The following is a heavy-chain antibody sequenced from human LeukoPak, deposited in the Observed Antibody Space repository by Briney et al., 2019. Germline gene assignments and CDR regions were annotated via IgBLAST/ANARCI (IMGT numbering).Heavy chain of an antibody. Sequence: GGSLRLSCAASGFTFSSYAMTWVRQAPGKGLEWVSTISGSGRTTYYADSVKGRFTISRDNSKNTLSLQMNSLRAEDTAVYYCAQDATDFDSSGQTYFDNWGQGTLVTVSS. J-gene: IGHJ4*02. CDR2: ISGSGRTT. CDR3: AQDATDFDSSGQTYFDN. V-gene: IGHV3-23*01. D-gene: IGHD3-22*01. CDR1: GFTFSSYA.